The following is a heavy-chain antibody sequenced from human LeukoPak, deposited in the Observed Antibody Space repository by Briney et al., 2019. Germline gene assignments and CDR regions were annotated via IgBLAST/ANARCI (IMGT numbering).Heavy chain of an antibody. V-gene: IGHV4-59*01. CDR3: ARGWSIAARPSYYYGMDV. D-gene: IGHD6-6*01. Sequence: XETLSLTCTVSGGSLSSYYWSWVRQPPGKGLEWIGYIYYSGSTNYNPSLKSRVTISVDTSKNHFSLKLSSVTAADTAVYYCARGWSIAARPSYYYGMDVWGQGTTVTVSS. CDR2: IYYSGST. J-gene: IGHJ6*02. CDR1: GGSLSSYY.